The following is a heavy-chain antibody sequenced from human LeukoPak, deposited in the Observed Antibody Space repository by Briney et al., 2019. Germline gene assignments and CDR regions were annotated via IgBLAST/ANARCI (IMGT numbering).Heavy chain of an antibody. Sequence: PGRSLILSCAASGFTLSSYRMHGVRQAPGEGVEGVAVISYDGSNKYYAVPVKGRLTISRDNSKNTLYLQMNSLRAEDTAVYYCAKEDDYGDYYYGMDVWGQGTTVTVSS. J-gene: IGHJ6*02. CDR1: GFTLSSYR. D-gene: IGHD4-17*01. CDR2: ISYDGSNK. CDR3: AKEDDYGDYYYGMDV. V-gene: IGHV3-30*18.